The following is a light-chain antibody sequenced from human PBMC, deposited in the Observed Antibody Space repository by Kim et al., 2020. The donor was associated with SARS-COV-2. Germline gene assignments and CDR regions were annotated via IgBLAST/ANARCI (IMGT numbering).Light chain of an antibody. Sequence: SASTGDRVTITCRASQDISSYFAWYQQTPGNAPKLVIYAASTLQSGVPSRFSGSGSGTYFTLTISCLQSEDFATYYCQQYHTNPATFGQGTKLEI. V-gene: IGKV1-8*01. CDR2: AAS. J-gene: IGKJ2*01. CDR1: QDISSY. CDR3: QQYHTNPAT.